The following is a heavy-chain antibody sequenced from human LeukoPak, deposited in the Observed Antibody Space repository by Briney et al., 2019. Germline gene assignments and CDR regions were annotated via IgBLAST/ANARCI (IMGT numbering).Heavy chain of an antibody. CDR2: ISGSGGST. CDR1: GFTFSSYA. Sequence: GGSLRLSCAASGFTFSSYAMSWVRQAPGKGLEWVSAISGSGGSTYYADSVKGRFTISRDISKNTLYLQMNSLRAEDTAVYYCAKDQALYSSSWYLEYFQHWGQGTLVTVSS. D-gene: IGHD6-13*01. V-gene: IGHV3-23*01. J-gene: IGHJ1*01. CDR3: AKDQALYSSSWYLEYFQH.